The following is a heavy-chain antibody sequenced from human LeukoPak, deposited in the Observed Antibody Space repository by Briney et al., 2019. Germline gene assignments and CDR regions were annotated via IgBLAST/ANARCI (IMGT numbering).Heavy chain of an antibody. J-gene: IGHJ4*02. CDR3: ARAYDAEGNYFDY. CDR1: GGSISSYY. CDR2: IYTSGST. D-gene: IGHD3-16*01. V-gene: IGHV4-4*09. Sequence: SETLSLTCTVSGGSISSYYWSWIRQPPGKGLEWIGYIYTSGSTNYNPSLKSRVTISVDTSKNQFSLKLSSVTAADTAVYYCARAYDAEGNYFDYWGQGTLVTVSS.